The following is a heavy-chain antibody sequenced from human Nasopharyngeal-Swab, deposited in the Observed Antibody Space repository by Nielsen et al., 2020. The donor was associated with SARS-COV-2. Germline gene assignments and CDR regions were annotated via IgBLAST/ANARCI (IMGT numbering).Heavy chain of an antibody. Sequence: GESLKISCAASGFTFSSYWMHWVRQAPGKGLVWVSRINSDGSSTSYADSVKGRFTISRDNAKNSLYLQMDSLRAEDTALYYCARDPYGDYATGQFDYWGQGTLVTVSS. V-gene: IGHV3-74*01. J-gene: IGHJ4*02. CDR2: INSDGSST. D-gene: IGHD4-17*01. CDR1: GFTFSSYW. CDR3: ARDPYGDYATGQFDY.